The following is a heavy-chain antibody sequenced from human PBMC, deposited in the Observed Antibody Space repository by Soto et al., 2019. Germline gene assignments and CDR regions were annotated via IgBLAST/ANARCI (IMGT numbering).Heavy chain of an antibody. CDR3: ARDHTGVVVSHPAGY. D-gene: IGHD3-22*01. Sequence: ASVKVSCKASGYTFTNYAMHWVRQAPGQRLEWMGWINAGNGNTKYSQKFQGRVTITTDTSTSTAYMELRSLRSDDTAVYYCARDHTGVVVSHPAGYWGQGTLVTVSS. CDR1: GYTFTNYA. CDR2: INAGNGNT. J-gene: IGHJ4*02. V-gene: IGHV1-3*01.